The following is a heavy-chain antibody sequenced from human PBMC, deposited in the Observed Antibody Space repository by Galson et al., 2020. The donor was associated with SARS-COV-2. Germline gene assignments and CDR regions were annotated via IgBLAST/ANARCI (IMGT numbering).Heavy chain of an antibody. Sequence: SETLSLTCSVSGGSISSSNYYWGWVRQPPGKGLEWIGSTYYSGSGYYNPSLTSRLPISVDTSKNQFFMKLTSVTAADTAVYYCARQILTGYYSFDYFDYWGQGALITVSS. D-gene: IGHD3-9*01. CDR1: GGSISSSNYY. J-gene: IGHJ4*02. V-gene: IGHV4-39*01. CDR2: TYYSGSG. CDR3: ARQILTGYYSFDYFDY.